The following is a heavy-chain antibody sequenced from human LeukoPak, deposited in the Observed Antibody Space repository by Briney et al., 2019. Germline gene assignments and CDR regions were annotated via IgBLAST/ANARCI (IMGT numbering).Heavy chain of an antibody. Sequence: GASVKVSCKVSGYTLTELSMHWVRQAPGNGLEWMGGFDPEDGETIYAQKFQGRVTMTEDKTTAKAYMELSSLRSEDAAVYYCAIDGTEESGWYERLFGMDVWGQGTTVTVSS. CDR1: GYTLTELS. J-gene: IGHJ6*02. D-gene: IGHD6-19*01. V-gene: IGHV1-24*01. CDR3: AIDGTEESGWYERLFGMDV. CDR2: FDPEDGET.